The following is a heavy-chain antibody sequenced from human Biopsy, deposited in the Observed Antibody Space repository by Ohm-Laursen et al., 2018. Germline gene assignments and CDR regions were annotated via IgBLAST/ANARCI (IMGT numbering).Heavy chain of an antibody. Sequence: VKISCKTFGGTLSKYAMSWVRQAPGQGLEWLGGIIAPSGTTNNAQRFQGRLSITADESATSVYMELSSLTSEDTAVYYCARTGTYYHDSSLYYFYGLDLWGQGSTVTVFS. CDR1: GGTLSKYA. J-gene: IGHJ6*02. CDR3: ARTGTYYHDSSLYYFYGLDL. CDR2: IIAPSGTT. V-gene: IGHV1-69*13. D-gene: IGHD3-22*01.